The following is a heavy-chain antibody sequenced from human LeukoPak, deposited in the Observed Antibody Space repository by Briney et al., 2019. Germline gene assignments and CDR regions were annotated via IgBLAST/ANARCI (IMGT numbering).Heavy chain of an antibody. CDR2: IKQDGSEK. CDR1: AFTFSTYW. CDR3: ARARFSYGHYYFDY. Sequence: GGSLRLSCAASAFTFSTYWMSWVRQAPGKGLEWVANIKQDGSEKYYADSVKGRFTISRDNAKDSLYLHMNSLRAEDTAVYYCARARFSYGHYYFDYWGQGTLVTVSS. V-gene: IGHV3-7*04. J-gene: IGHJ4*02. D-gene: IGHD5-18*01.